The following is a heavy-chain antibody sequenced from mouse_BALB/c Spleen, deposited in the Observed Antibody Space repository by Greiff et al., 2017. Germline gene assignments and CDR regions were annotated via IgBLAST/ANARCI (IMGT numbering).Heavy chain of an antibody. CDR1: GYAFSSYR. Sequence: QVQLQQSGAELVGPGSSVKISCKASGYAFSSYRMNWVKQRPGQGLEWIGQIYPGDGDTNYNGNFKGKATLTADKSSSTAYMQLSSLTSEDSAIYFCARSDDGYYVGYWGQGTTLTVSS. D-gene: IGHD2-3*01. CDR2: IYPGDGDT. V-gene: IGHV1-80*01. CDR3: ARSDDGYYVGY. J-gene: IGHJ2*01.